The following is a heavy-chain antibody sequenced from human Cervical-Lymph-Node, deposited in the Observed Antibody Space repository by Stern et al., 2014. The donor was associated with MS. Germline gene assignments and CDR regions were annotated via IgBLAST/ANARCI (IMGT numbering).Heavy chain of an antibody. CDR1: GYTFTSYY. Sequence: QVQLVESGAEVKKPGASVKVSCKASGYTFTSYYIHLGRQAPAQGLEWMGIINPSGGSTSYAQKFQGRVTMTRDTSTSTVYMELSSLRSEDTAVYYCAREVAGHRLGMMDVWGQGTTVTVSS. CDR3: AREVAGHRLGMMDV. V-gene: IGHV1-46*01. J-gene: IGHJ6*02. CDR2: INPSGGST. D-gene: IGHD6-19*01.